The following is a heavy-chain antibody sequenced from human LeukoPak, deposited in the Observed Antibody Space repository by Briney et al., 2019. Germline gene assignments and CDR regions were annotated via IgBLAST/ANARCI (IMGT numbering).Heavy chain of an antibody. Sequence: GGSTYYADSVKGRFTISRDNSKNTLYLQMNSLRAEDTAVYYCAKAEWRQLWSGRFYGMDVWGQGTTVTVSS. J-gene: IGHJ6*02. CDR2: GGST. V-gene: IGHV3-23*01. CDR3: AKAEWRQLWSGRFYGMDV. D-gene: IGHD5-18*01.